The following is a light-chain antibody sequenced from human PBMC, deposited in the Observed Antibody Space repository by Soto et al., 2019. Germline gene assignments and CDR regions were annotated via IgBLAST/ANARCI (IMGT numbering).Light chain of an antibody. Sequence: QSVLTQPASVSGSPGQSITISCTGTSTDVGRYNYVSWYQQHPGKAPKLMVYDVSNRPSWVSNRFSGSKSGITASLTISGLQAEDEADYCCTSYTSDSTYVFGTGTKLTVL. CDR2: DVS. J-gene: IGLJ1*01. CDR3: TSYTSDSTYV. V-gene: IGLV2-14*01. CDR1: STDVGRYNY.